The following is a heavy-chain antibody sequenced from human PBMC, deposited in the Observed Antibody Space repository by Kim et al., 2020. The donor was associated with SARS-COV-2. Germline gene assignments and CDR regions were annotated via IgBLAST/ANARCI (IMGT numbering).Heavy chain of an antibody. CDR3: ARDKSRYSSKLGYYYYGMDV. CDR1: GFTFSSYW. J-gene: IGHJ6*02. V-gene: IGHV3-7*01. Sequence: GGSLRLSCAASGFTFSSYWMSWVRQAPGKGLEWVANIKQDGSEKYYVDSVKGRFTISRDNAKNSLYLQMNSLRAEDTAVYYCARDKSRYSSKLGYYYYGMDVWGQGTTVTVSS. D-gene: IGHD6-13*01. CDR2: IKQDGSEK.